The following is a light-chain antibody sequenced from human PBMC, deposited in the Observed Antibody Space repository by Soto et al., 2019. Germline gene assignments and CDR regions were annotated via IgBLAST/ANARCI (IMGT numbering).Light chain of an antibody. CDR2: KVS. J-gene: IGKJ1*01. V-gene: IGKV2-30*01. CDR1: QSLVYSDGNTY. Sequence: VVMTQSPLSLPVTLGQPASISCRSSQSLVYSDGNTYLNWFQQRPGQSPRRLIYKVSNRDSGVPDRFSGRGSGTDFTLEISRVEAEDVGLYYCMQSTHWPRTFGQGTKVDIK. CDR3: MQSTHWPRT.